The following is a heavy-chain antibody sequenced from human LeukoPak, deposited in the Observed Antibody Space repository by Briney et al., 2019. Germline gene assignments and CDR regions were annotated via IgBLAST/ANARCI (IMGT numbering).Heavy chain of an antibody. CDR1: GFTVSSNY. CDR3: ARDKSPDSSGYYYDAFDI. V-gene: IGHV3-66*01. J-gene: IGHJ3*02. Sequence: GGSLRLSCAASGFTVSSNYMSWVRQAPGKGLEWVSVIYSGGSTYYADSVKGRFTISRDNSKNTLYLQMNSLRAEDTAVYYCARDKSPDSSGYYYDAFDIWGQGTMVTVSS. D-gene: IGHD3-22*01. CDR2: IYSGGST.